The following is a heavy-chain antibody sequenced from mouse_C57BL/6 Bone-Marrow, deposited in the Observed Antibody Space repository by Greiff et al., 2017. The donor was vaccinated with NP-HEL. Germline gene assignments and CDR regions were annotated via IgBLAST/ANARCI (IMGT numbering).Heavy chain of an antibody. V-gene: IGHV1-81*01. CDR1: GYTFTSYG. CDR3: ASFSLSDNGNYVASYYAMDY. CDR2: IYPRSGNT. D-gene: IGHD2-1*01. J-gene: IGHJ4*01. Sequence: QVQLQQSGAELARPGASVKLSCKASGYTFTSYGISWVKQRTGQGLEWIGEIYPRSGNTYYNEKFKGKATLTADKSSSTAYMELRSLTSEDSAVYFCASFSLSDNGNYVASYYAMDYWGQGTSVTVSS.